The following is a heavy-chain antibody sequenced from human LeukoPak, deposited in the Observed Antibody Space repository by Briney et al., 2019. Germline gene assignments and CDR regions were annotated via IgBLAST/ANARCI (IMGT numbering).Heavy chain of an antibody. CDR2: IYYSGNT. V-gene: IGHV4-59*12. CDR3: ARLYNCFDP. J-gene: IGHJ5*02. D-gene: IGHD2/OR15-2a*01. Sequence: SETLSLTCTVSGGSISSYYWSWIRQPPGKGLEWIGYIYYSGNTNYNPSLKSRVTISVDRSKNQFSLNLSSVTAADTAVYYCARLYNCFDPWGQGTLVTVSS. CDR1: GGSISSYY.